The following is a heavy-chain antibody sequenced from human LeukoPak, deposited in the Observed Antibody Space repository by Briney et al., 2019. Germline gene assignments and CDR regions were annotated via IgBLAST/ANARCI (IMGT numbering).Heavy chain of an antibody. CDR3: ARVRYCSSTSCP. V-gene: IGHV4-34*01. Sequence: SETLSLTCAVYGGSFSGYYWSWIRQPPGKGLEWIGEINHSGSTNYSPSLKSRVTISVDTSKKQFSLKLSSVTAADTAVYYCARVRYCSSTSCPWGQGTLVTVSS. CDR1: GGSFSGYY. D-gene: IGHD2-2*01. J-gene: IGHJ5*02. CDR2: INHSGST.